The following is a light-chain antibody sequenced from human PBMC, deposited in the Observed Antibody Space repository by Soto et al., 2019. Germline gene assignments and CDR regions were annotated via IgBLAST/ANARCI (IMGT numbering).Light chain of an antibody. V-gene: IGLV1-40*01. CDR1: SSNIWAGYD. CDR2: GNS. Sequence: QSVLTQPPSVSGAPGQRVTISCTGSSSNIWAGYDVHWYQQLPGTAPKLLIYGNSNRPSGVLDRFSGSKSGTSASLAITGLQAEDEADYYCQSYDSSLSGSVFGGGTKVTVL. J-gene: IGLJ3*02. CDR3: QSYDSSLSGSV.